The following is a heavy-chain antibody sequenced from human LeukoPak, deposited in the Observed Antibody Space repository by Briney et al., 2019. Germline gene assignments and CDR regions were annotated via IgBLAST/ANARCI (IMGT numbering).Heavy chain of an antibody. CDR3: VRTVLYYDSSGWPDS. CDR2: ISVYKGNT. J-gene: IGHJ4*02. Sequence: ASVKVSCKASGYTFTSYGVIWVRQALGQGLEWMGWISVYKGNTNYAQKFQDRVTMTTDTSTSTAYVELRSLRSDDTAVYYCVRTVLYYDSSGWPDSWGQGTLVTVSS. D-gene: IGHD3-22*01. CDR1: GYTFTSYG. V-gene: IGHV1-18*01.